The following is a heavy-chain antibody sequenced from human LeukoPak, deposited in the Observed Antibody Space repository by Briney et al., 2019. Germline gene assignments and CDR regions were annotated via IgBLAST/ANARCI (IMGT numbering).Heavy chain of an antibody. CDR2: INPNSGGT. D-gene: IGHD6-6*01. CDR1: GYTFIGYY. J-gene: IGHJ4*02. V-gene: IGHV1-2*02. Sequence: GASVKVSCKASGYTFIGYYMHWVRQAPGQGLEWMGWINPNSGGTNYAQKFQGRVTMTRDTSISTAYMELSRLRSDDTAVYYCARDRVEYSSSETLDYWGQGTLVTVSS. CDR3: ARDRVEYSSSETLDY.